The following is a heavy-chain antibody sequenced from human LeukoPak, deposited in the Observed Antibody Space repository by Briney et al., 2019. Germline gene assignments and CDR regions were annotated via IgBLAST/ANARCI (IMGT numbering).Heavy chain of an antibody. CDR3: ARGASGSGSKDFDY. V-gene: IGHV3-11*01. CDR1: GFTFGDYY. Sequence: GGSLRLSCAASGFTFGDYYMSWIRQAPGKGLEWVSYISSSGSTIYYADSVKGRFIISRDNAKNSLYLQMNSLRAEDTAVYHCARGASGSGSKDFDYWGQGTLVTVSS. D-gene: IGHD3-10*01. J-gene: IGHJ4*02. CDR2: ISSSGSTI.